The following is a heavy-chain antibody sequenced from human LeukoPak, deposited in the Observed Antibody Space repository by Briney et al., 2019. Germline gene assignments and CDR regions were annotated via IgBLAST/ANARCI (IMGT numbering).Heavy chain of an antibody. V-gene: IGHV4-39*07. CDR3: AMSQTYYYDS. D-gene: IGHD3-22*01. CDR1: GGSISSSAYH. CDR2: IHSSGST. Sequence: SETLSLTCTVSGGSISSSAYHWGWIRQPPGKGLEWVGSIHSSGSTYYNLSLKSRVTISVDTSKNQFSLKLSSVTAADTAVYYCAMSQTYYYDSWGQGTLVTVSS. J-gene: IGHJ4*02.